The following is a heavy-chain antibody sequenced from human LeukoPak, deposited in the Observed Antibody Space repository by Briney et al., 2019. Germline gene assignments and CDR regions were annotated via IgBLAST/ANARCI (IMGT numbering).Heavy chain of an antibody. D-gene: IGHD3-22*01. V-gene: IGHV3-30*02. CDR2: IRYDGSNK. CDR3: AKDLTYYYDSSGFDY. J-gene: IGHJ4*02. Sequence: GGSLRLSCAASGFTFSSYGMHWVRQAPGKGLEWVAFIRYDGSNKYYADSVKGRFTISRDNAKNSLYLQMNSLRAEDMALYYCAKDLTYYYDSSGFDYWGQGTLVTVSS. CDR1: GFTFSSYG.